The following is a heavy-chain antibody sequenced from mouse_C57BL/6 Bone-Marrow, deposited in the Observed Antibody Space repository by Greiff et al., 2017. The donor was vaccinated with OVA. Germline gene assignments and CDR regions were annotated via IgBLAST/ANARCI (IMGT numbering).Heavy chain of an antibody. V-gene: IGHV1-76*01. Sequence: VQLQQSGAELVRPGASVKLSCKASGYTFTDYYINWVKQRPGQGLEWIARIYPGSGNTYYNEKFKGKATFTADTSSNTAYMQLSSLTTEDSAIYYCARCPSYGSSYWYFDVWGTGTTVTVSS. D-gene: IGHD1-1*01. CDR2: IYPGSGNT. CDR1: GYTFTDYY. CDR3: ARCPSYGSSYWYFDV. J-gene: IGHJ1*03.